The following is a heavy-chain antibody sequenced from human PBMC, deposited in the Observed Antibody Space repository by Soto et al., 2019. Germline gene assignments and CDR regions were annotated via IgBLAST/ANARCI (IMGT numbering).Heavy chain of an antibody. J-gene: IGHJ4*02. D-gene: IGHD3-3*01. CDR2: IWYDGSNK. CDR1: GFTFSSYG. Sequence: QVQLVESGGGVVQPGRSLRLSCAASGFTFSSYGMHWVRQAPGNGLEWVAVIWYDGSNKYYADSVKGRFTISRDNSKNTLYLQMNSLRAEDTAVYYCAREGGYDFWSGFAAFDYWGQGTLVTVSS. CDR3: AREGGYDFWSGFAAFDY. V-gene: IGHV3-33*01.